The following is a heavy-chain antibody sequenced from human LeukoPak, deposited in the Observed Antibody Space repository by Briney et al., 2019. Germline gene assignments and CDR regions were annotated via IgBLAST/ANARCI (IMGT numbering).Heavy chain of an antibody. CDR1: GYTFTGYY. Sequence: ASVKVSCKASGYTFTGYYMHWVRQAPGQGLEWMGRINPNSGGTNYAQKFQGRVTITTDESTSTAYMELSSLRSEVTAVYYCARDLYDYVWGSYRYAYYFDYWGQGTLVTVSS. D-gene: IGHD3-16*02. CDR3: ARDLYDYVWGSYRYAYYFDY. V-gene: IGHV1-2*06. J-gene: IGHJ4*02. CDR2: INPNSGGT.